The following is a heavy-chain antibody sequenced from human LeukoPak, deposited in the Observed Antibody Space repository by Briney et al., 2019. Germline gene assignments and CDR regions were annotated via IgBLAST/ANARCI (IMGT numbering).Heavy chain of an antibody. D-gene: IGHD5-18*01. CDR1: GGTSSSYA. J-gene: IGHJ4*02. V-gene: IGHV1-69*13. CDR3: ARGSVEGYSYGYLGIDY. CDR2: IIPIFGTA. Sequence: SVKVSCKASGGTSSSYAISWVRQAPGQGLEWMGGIIPIFGTANYAQKFQGRVTITADESTSTAYMELSSLRSEDTAVYYCARGSVEGYSYGYLGIDYWGQGTLVTVSS.